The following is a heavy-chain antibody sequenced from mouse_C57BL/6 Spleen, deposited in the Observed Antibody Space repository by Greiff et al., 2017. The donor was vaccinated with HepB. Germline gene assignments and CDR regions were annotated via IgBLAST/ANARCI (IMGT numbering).Heavy chain of an antibody. CDR3: AGGETAPFDY. D-gene: IGHD3-2*01. Sequence: VQLQQSGAELVRPGTSVKVSCKASGYAFTNYLIEWVKQRPGQGLEWIGVINPGSGGTNYNEKFKGKATLTADKSSSTAYMQLSSLTSEDSAVYFCAGGETAPFDYWGQGTTLTVSS. CDR2: INPGSGGT. J-gene: IGHJ2*01. CDR1: GYAFTNYL. V-gene: IGHV1-54*01.